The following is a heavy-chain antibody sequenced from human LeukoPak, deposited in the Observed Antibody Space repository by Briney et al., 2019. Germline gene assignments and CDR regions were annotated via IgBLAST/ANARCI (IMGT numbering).Heavy chain of an antibody. CDR1: GSTLSEFA. CDR2: FDLEDDER. CDR3: ATEVEYDSNGYLVDY. D-gene: IGHD3-22*01. Sequence: ASVTVSCKVSGSTLSEFAIHWVRQAPGKGLEWMGGFDLEDDERRYSEKFQDRVTMTEDTSTDTAYMFLSSLRSEDTAVYYCATEVEYDSNGYLVDYWGQGTLVTVPS. V-gene: IGHV1-24*01. J-gene: IGHJ4*02.